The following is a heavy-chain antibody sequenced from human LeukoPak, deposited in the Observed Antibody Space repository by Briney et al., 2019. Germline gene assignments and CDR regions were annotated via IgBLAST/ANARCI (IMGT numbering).Heavy chain of an antibody. V-gene: IGHV4-59*08. CDR2: IYYSGST. Sequence: SETLSLTCTDSGGSISSYYWSWIRQPPGKGLEWIGYIYYSGSTNYNPSLKSRVTISVDTSKNQFSLKLSSVTAADTAVYYCARLNDFWSGYYRDWGQGTLVTVSS. D-gene: IGHD3-3*01. CDR1: GGSISSYY. J-gene: IGHJ4*02. CDR3: ARLNDFWSGYYRD.